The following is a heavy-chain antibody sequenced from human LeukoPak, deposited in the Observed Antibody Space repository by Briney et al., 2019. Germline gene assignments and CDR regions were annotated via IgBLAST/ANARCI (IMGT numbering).Heavy chain of an antibody. Sequence: SETLSLTCTVYGGSVSSGTYYWSWIRQPPGKGLEWIGYIYYSGSTNYNPSLKSRVTISVDTSKNQFSLKLSSVTAADTAVYYCARVIGGGYFDYWGQGTPVTVSS. CDR3: ARVIGGGYFDY. CDR1: GGSVSSGTYY. V-gene: IGHV4-61*01. CDR2: IYYSGST. J-gene: IGHJ4*02. D-gene: IGHD3-22*01.